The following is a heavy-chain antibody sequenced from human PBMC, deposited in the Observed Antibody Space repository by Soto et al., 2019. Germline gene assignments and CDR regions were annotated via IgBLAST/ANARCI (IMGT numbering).Heavy chain of an antibody. D-gene: IGHD4-17*01. Sequence: EVRLVESGGGLVQPGGSLRLSCAAPGVTVGNNYMSGVRQAPGKGLEWVAATYSGGDTRYAASVKGGFTMSRGSTKNTVLLQVDSLRAEDTAVSFCARNVPVTAFGYWGQGSLVIGSS. CDR2: TYSGGDT. CDR3: ARNVPVTAFGY. J-gene: IGHJ4*02. V-gene: IGHV3-66*01. CDR1: GVTVGNNY.